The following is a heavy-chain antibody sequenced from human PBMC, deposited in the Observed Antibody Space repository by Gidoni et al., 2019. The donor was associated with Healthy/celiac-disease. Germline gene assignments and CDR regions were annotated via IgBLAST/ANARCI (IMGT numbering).Heavy chain of an antibody. CDR2: IWYDGSNK. D-gene: IGHD6-13*01. J-gene: IGHJ4*02. Sequence: QVQLVESGGGVVHPGRSLRLSCAASGFTFSSYGMHWVRQAPGKGLEWVAVIWYDGSNKYYADSVKGRFTISRDNSKNTLYLKMNSLRAEDTAVYYCARDRAGGYSSSWVDYWGQGTLVTVSS. CDR1: GFTFSSYG. CDR3: ARDRAGGYSSSWVDY. V-gene: IGHV3-33*01.